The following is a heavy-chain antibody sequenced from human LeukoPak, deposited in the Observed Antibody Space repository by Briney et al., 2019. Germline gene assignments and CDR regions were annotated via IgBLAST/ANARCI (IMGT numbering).Heavy chain of an antibody. J-gene: IGHJ4*02. CDR2: INHSGST. CDR1: GGSFSGYY. D-gene: IGHD3-22*01. V-gene: IGHV4-34*01. Sequence: PSETLSLTCAVYGGSFSGYYWSWIRQPPGKGLEWIGEINHSGSTNYNPSLESRVTISVDTSKNQFSLKLSSVTAADTAVYYCARGKDSSGYYDGLGYWGQGTLVTVSS. CDR3: ARGKDSSGYYDGLGY.